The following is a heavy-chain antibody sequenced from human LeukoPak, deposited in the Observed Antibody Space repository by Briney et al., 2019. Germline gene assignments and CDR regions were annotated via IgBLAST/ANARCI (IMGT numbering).Heavy chain of an antibody. CDR3: ASAAGPFDN. J-gene: IGHJ4*02. V-gene: IGHV3-7*02. CDR2: IKDDGSEK. Sequence: GGSLRLSCAASGFTLSRYWMSWVRQAPGKGLEWVANIKDDGSEKYSVDSVKDRFTISRDNAKSTVYLQMNSLRAEDTAVYYCASAAGPFDNWGQGTLVTVSS. CDR1: GFTLSRYW. D-gene: IGHD6-19*01.